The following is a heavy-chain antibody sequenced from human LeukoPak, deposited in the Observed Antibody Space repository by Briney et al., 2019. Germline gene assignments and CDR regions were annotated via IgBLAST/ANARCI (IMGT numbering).Heavy chain of an antibody. CDR2: IYYSGST. CDR3: ARARGYSGYGNWYFDL. Sequence: SETLSLTCTVSGGSISSYYWSWIRQPPGKGLEWIGYIYYSGSTNYNPSLKSRVTISVDTSKNQFSLKLSSVTAADTAVYYCARARGYSGYGNWYFDLWGRGTLVTVSS. J-gene: IGHJ2*01. D-gene: IGHD5-12*01. V-gene: IGHV4-59*01. CDR1: GGSISSYY.